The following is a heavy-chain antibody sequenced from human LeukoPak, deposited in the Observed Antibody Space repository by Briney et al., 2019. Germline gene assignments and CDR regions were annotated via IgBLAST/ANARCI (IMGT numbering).Heavy chain of an antibody. Sequence: GGSLRLSCTASGYTFSKCAMNWVRQAPGKGLEWVSYISSSSSNIHYADSVKGRFTISRDNAKNSLYLQMSSLRAEDTAVYYCARDLSYGSSWYYYFDYWGQGTLVTVSS. V-gene: IGHV3-48*01. CDR3: ARDLSYGSSWYYYFDY. J-gene: IGHJ4*02. CDR1: GYTFSKCA. CDR2: ISSSSSNI. D-gene: IGHD6-13*01.